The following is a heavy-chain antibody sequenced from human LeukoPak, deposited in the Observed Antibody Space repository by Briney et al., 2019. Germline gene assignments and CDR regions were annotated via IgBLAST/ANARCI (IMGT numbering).Heavy chain of an antibody. CDR1: GSTFSSYA. Sequence: PGGSLRLSCAASGSTFSSYAMSWVRQAPGKGLEWVSAISGGGGSTYYADSVKGRFTISRDNSKNTLYLQMNSLRAEDTAVYYCAKHSRFYDMWSGDADMDVWGKGTTVTVSS. J-gene: IGHJ6*03. D-gene: IGHD3-3*01. CDR2: ISGGGGST. V-gene: IGHV3-23*01. CDR3: AKHSRFYDMWSGDADMDV.